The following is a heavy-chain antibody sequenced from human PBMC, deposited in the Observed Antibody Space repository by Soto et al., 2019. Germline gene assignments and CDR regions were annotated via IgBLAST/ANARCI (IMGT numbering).Heavy chain of an antibody. D-gene: IGHD3-10*02. CDR1: VLTFTSYS. J-gene: IGHJ4*02. CDR3: VFGGWKKYFFKD. V-gene: IGHV3-33*01. Sequence: VGSLRLSCVLSVLTFTSYSMHCVRHSPGKGLGWVATFWYDASDKTYADSVEGRFTISRDPSRSTLFLQLDSLRAEDTAIYYCVFGGWKKYFFKDWGQERLFSVSS. CDR2: FWYDASDK.